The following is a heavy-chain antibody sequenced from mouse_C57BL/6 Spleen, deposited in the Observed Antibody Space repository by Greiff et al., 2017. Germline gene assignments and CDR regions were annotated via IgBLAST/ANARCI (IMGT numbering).Heavy chain of an antibody. J-gene: IGHJ2*01. CDR1: GFDINDYY. CDR2: IDPEDGET. CDR3: ARHGCGYAGDFDY. Sequence: EVLLVESGAELVKPGASVKFSCTASGFDINDYYMHWVKQRTGKGLEWIGRIDPEDGETKYAPKFQGKATITADKSSNTAYLQLSSLTSEDTAVYYCARHGCGYAGDFDYWGQGTTLTVSS. D-gene: IGHD1-1*02. V-gene: IGHV14-2*01.